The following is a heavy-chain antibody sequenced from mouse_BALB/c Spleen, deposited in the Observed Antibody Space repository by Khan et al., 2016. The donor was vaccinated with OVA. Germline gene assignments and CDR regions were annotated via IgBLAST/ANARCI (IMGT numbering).Heavy chain of an antibody. CDR3: ATSVHYGGNYYFGLDY. J-gene: IGHJ4*01. V-gene: IGHV1-7*01. D-gene: IGHD1-1*01. CDR1: GYTFTTYW. Sequence: QVQLQQSGAELAKPGASVKMSCKASGYTFTTYWMHWIKQRPGQGLEWIGYINPNTGYNESEQKFKDKATLTAEKSSSKAYMKLSSLTSEDSAVYYCATSVHYGGNYYFGLDYWGQVTSVTVSS. CDR2: INPNTGYN.